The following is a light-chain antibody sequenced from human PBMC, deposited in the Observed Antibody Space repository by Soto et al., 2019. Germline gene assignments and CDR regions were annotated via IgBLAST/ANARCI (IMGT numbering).Light chain of an antibody. CDR3: SSYTGSNNLVV. Sequence: QSALTQPPSASGSPGQSVTISCTGTSSDVGGYNYVSWYQQHPGKAPKLMIYDVSKRPSGVPDRFSGSKSGNTASLTVSGLQAEDKADYYCSSYTGSNNLVVFGGGTKLTVL. CDR2: DVS. CDR1: SSDVGGYNY. V-gene: IGLV2-8*01. J-gene: IGLJ2*01.